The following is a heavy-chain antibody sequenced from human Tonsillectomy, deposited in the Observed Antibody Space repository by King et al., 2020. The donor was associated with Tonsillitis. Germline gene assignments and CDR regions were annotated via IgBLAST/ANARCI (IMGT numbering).Heavy chain of an antibody. J-gene: IGHJ4*02. CDR3: ARTVAWDFWSGYYPHYFDY. CDR2: INHSGST. D-gene: IGHD3-3*01. CDR1: GGSFSGYY. Sequence: VQLQQWGAGLLKPSETLSLTCAVYGGSFSGYYWSWIRQPPGKGLEWIGEINHSGSTNYNPSLKSRVTISVDTSKNQFSLKLSSVTAADTAVYYCARTVAWDFWSGYYPHYFDYWGEGTLVTVSS. V-gene: IGHV4-34*01.